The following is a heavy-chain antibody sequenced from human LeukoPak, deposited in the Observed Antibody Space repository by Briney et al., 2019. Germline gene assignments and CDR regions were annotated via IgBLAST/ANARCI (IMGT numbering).Heavy chain of an antibody. CDR1: GGSISSYN. CDR3: ARRFVDTAIFDY. Sequence: KPSETLSLTCTVSGGSISSYNWNWIRQPPGKGLEWIGYIDNSGSTNYNPSLKSRVSISKDTSKNQFSLKLNSVTAADTAVYYCARRFVDTAIFDYWGQGTLVTVSS. D-gene: IGHD5-18*01. J-gene: IGHJ4*02. CDR2: IDNSGST. V-gene: IGHV4-59*08.